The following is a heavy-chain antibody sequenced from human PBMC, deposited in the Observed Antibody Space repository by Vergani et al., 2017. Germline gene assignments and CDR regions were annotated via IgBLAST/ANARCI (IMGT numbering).Heavy chain of an antibody. CDR2: INPNSGGT. V-gene: IGHV1-2*02. J-gene: IGHJ6*02. CDR3: ARDTILWFGELPNYYYGMDV. D-gene: IGHD3-10*01. Sequence: QVQLVQSGAEVKKPGASVKVSCKASGYTFTGYYMHWVRQAPGQGLEWMGWINPNSGGTNYAQKFQGRVTMTRATSISTAYMELSRLRSDDTAVYYCARDTILWFGELPNYYYGMDVWGQGTTVTVSS. CDR1: GYTFTGYY.